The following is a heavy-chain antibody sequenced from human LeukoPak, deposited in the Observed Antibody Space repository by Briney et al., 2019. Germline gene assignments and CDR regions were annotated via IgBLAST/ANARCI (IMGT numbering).Heavy chain of an antibody. V-gene: IGHV3-30*03. CDR3: AREGGDCSGGSCDRPFDY. Sequence: GGSLRLSCAASGFSFSDYNMHWVRQAPGKGLEWMAVISYHGINEYYADSVKGRFTISRDNSKSTLYLQMNSLRAEDTAVYYCAREGGDCSGGSCDRPFDYWGQGTLVTVSS. CDR1: GFSFSDYN. D-gene: IGHD2-15*01. J-gene: IGHJ4*02. CDR2: ISYHGINE.